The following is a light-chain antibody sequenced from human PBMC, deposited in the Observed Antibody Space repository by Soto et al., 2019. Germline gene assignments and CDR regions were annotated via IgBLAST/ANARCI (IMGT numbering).Light chain of an antibody. CDR3: QQYASSPLLT. J-gene: IGKJ4*01. V-gene: IGKV3-20*01. Sequence: EIVLTQSPGTLSLSPGERATLSCRASQSISSSYLAWYQQKPGQAPRLLIYGASSRATGIPDRFSGSGSGTDLTLSISRLEPEDFAVYYCQQYASSPLLTFGGGTKVDIK. CDR1: QSISSSY. CDR2: GAS.